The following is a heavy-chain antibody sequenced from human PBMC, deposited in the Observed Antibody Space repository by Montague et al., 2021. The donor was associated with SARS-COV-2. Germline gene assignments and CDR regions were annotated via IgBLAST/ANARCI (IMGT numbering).Heavy chain of an antibody. CDR2: IDWDDDK. D-gene: IGHD3-9*01. Sequence: PALVKPTQTLTLTCTFSGFSLSTSGVGVGWIRQPPGKALEWLALIDWDDDKFHSTSLKTRLTISKDTSKNQVVLTMTNMDPVDTATYYCARVRYFDTTFDYWGQGTLVTVSS. CDR3: ARVRYFDTTFDY. CDR1: GFSLSTSGVG. J-gene: IGHJ4*02. V-gene: IGHV2-70*01.